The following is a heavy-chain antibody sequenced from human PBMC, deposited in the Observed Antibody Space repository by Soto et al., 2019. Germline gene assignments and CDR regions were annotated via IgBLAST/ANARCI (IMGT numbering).Heavy chain of an antibody. CDR2: IFPSDSDT. V-gene: IGHV5-51*01. CDR3: ARKDKSGYFNWFDP. J-gene: IGHJ5*02. D-gene: IGHD3-22*01. CDR1: GYRFTSYW. Sequence: GGSLKISCRTPGYRFTSYWIAWVRQMPGKGLGWMGIIFPSDSDTRYSPSFQGQVTISADRSTSTVFLQWASLKASDTAVYFCARKDKSGYFNWFDPWGQGTLVTVSS.